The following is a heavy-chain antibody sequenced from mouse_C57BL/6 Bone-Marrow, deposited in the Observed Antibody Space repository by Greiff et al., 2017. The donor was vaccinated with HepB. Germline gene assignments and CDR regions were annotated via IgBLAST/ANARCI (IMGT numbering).Heavy chain of an antibody. D-gene: IGHD2-12*01. CDR2: IDPETGGT. Sequence: VQLVESGAELVRPGASVTLSCKASGYTFTDYEMHWVKQTPVHGLEWIGAIDPETGGTAYNQKFKAKAILTADKSSSTAYMELRSLTSEDSAVYYCTRDSYYYAMDYWGQGTSVTVSS. V-gene: IGHV1-15*01. CDR1: GYTFTDYE. J-gene: IGHJ4*01. CDR3: TRDSYYYAMDY.